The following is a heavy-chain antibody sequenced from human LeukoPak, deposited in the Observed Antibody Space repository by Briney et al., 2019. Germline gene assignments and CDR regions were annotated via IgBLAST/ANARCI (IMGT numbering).Heavy chain of an antibody. Sequence: ASVKVSCKASGYTFTGYYMHWVRQAPGQGLEWMGWINPNSGGTNHAQKFQGRVTMTRDTSISTAYMELSRLRSDDTAVYYCARARPSSIAVIRCWFDPWGQGTLVTVSS. J-gene: IGHJ5*02. CDR3: ARARPSSIAVIRCWFDP. CDR1: GYTFTGYY. CDR2: INPNSGGT. D-gene: IGHD6-19*01. V-gene: IGHV1-2*02.